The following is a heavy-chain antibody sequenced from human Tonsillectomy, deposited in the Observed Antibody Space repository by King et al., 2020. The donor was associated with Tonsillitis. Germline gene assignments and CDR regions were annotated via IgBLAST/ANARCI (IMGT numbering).Heavy chain of an antibody. D-gene: IGHD6-19*01. J-gene: IGHJ2*01. CDR3: ARMVSGWSLYFDL. CDR1: GDSVSSTTAA. CDR2: TYYRTKWYQ. Sequence: QVQLQQSGPGLVRPSETLSLTCTISGDSVSSTTAAWNWIRQSPSRGLEWLGKTYYRTKWYQDHAPSVKSRISIDPDTSKNQFSLQLRSVTPEDTAVYYCARMVSGWSLYFDLWGSGTLITVSS. V-gene: IGHV6-1*01.